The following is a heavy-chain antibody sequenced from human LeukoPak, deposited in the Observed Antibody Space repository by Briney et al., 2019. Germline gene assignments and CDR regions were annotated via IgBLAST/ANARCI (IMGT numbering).Heavy chain of an antibody. J-gene: IGHJ4*02. V-gene: IGHV3-23*01. CDR1: GFTFSSYA. CDR2: ISGSGGGT. D-gene: IGHD6-13*01. CDR3: AKTNPSSWDY. Sequence: PGGSLRLSCAASGFTFSSYAMAWVRQAPGKELEWVSDISGSGGGTYYADSVKGRFTISRDNSKNTLYLQMNSLRAEDTAVYYCAKTNPSSWDYWGQGTLVTVSS.